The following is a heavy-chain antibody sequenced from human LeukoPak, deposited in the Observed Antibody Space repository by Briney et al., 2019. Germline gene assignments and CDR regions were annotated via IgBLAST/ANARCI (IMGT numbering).Heavy chain of an antibody. D-gene: IGHD2-2*03. CDR2: IYHSGST. J-gene: IGHJ5*02. CDR1: GGSISSSNW. Sequence: PSETLSLTCAVSGGSISSSNWWSWVRPPPGKGLEWIGSIYHSGSTYYNPSLKSRVTISVDTSKNQFSLKLSSVTAADTAVYYCARALDIVVVPAAIIWFDPWGQGTLVTVSS. V-gene: IGHV4-4*02. CDR3: ARALDIVVVPAAIIWFDP.